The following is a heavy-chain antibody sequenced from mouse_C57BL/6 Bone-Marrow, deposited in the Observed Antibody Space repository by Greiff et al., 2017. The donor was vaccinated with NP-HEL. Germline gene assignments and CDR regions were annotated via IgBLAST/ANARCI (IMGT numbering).Heavy chain of an antibody. D-gene: IGHD2-10*02. Sequence: VQLQQPGAELVKPGASVKMSCKASGYTFTSYWITWVKQRPGQGLEWIGDIYHGSGSTNYNEKFKSKATLTVDTSSSTAYMQLSSLTSEDSTVNYCATYGNYVDYAMDYWGQGTSVTVSS. V-gene: IGHV1-55*01. CDR2: IYHGSGST. CDR3: ATYGNYVDYAMDY. J-gene: IGHJ4*01. CDR1: GYTFTSYW.